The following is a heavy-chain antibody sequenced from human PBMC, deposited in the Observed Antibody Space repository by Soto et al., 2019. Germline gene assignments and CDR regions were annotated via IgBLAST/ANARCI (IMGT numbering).Heavy chain of an antibody. V-gene: IGHV4-31*03. CDR3: AGGRPAIPRGFDY. CDR1: GGSISSGGYY. J-gene: IGHJ4*02. D-gene: IGHD2-2*02. CDR2: IYYSGST. Sequence: QVQLQESGPGLVKPSQTLSLTCTVSGGSISSGGYYWSWIRQHPGKGLEWIGYIYYSGSTYYNPSRKVRVTISVDTSKNQFSLKLSSVTAADTAVYYCAGGRPAIPRGFDYWGQGTLVTVSS.